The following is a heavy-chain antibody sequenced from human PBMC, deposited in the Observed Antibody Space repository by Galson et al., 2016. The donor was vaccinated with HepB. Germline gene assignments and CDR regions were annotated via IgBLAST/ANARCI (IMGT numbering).Heavy chain of an antibody. CDR3: ARASIIPGARMIFDP. CDR1: GASISNNSW. CDR2: IYHTGTS. V-gene: IGHV4-4*02. J-gene: IGHJ5*02. D-gene: IGHD2-2*01. Sequence: SETLSLTCAVSGASISNNSWWTWVRQVPEKGLEWIGEIYHTGTSNNNPFLSSRFTLSVDKSRNEFSLNVTSVTAADTAVYYCARASIIPGARMIFDPWGQGTLVTVSS.